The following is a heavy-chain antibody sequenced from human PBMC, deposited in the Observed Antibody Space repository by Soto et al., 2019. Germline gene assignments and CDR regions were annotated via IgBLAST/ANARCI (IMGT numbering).Heavy chain of an antibody. Sequence: QVQLVESGGGVVQPGRSLRLSCAASEFTFSTHGMHWVRQAPGKGLQWVGVIWSDGSHEVYADSVKGRFIISRDNSKNNLYLKMNSLRAEDTTVYYCARERTFGDNKHNYMDVWGTGITVTVSS. V-gene: IGHV3-33*01. J-gene: IGHJ6*03. CDR3: ARERTFGDNKHNYMDV. CDR2: IWSDGSHE. CDR1: EFTFSTHG. D-gene: IGHD3-10*01.